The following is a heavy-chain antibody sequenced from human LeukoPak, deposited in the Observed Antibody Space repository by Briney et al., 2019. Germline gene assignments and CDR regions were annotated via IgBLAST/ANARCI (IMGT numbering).Heavy chain of an antibody. J-gene: IGHJ4*02. CDR1: GFTFGEYA. D-gene: IGHD3-10*01. V-gene: IGHV3-49*03. CDR2: IRSKAYGGTT. Sequence: GRSLRLSCTASGFTFGEYAMSWFRQAPGKGLEWVGFIRSKAYGGTTEYAASVKGRFTISRDDSKSIAYLQMNSLKTEDTAVYYCTRAPNLLWFGELLPPDYWGQGTLVTVSS. CDR3: TRAPNLLWFGELLPPDY.